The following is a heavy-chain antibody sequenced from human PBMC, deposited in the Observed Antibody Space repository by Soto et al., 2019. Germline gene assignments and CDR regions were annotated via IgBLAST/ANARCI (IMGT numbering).Heavy chain of an antibody. J-gene: IGHJ4*02. CDR3: AREGSYSAYNFAHGIQLWSFDF. Sequence: PETLSLTCTVSGGSINTFYWSRVRQPAGKGLEWIGRIFSSGSTSFNPSLESRVAMSVDTSKNHFSLNLSSVTAADMAVYYCAREGSYSAYNFAHGIQLWSFDFWGQGALVTVSS. D-gene: IGHD5-12*01. CDR1: GGSINTFY. CDR2: IFSSGST. V-gene: IGHV4-4*07.